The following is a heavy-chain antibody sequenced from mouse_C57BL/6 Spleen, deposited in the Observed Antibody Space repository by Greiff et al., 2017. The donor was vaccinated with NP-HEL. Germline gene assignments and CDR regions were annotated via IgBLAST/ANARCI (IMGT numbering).Heavy chain of an antibody. D-gene: IGHD2-2*01. CDR2: INPSNGGT. CDR1: GYTFTSYW. V-gene: IGHV1-53*01. CDR3: ASVYYGYDEDWYFDV. J-gene: IGHJ1*03. Sequence: VQLQQPGTELVKPGASVKLSCKASGYTFTSYWMHWVKQRPGQGLEWIGNINPSNGGTNYNEKLKSKATLTVDKSSSTAYMQLSSLTSEDAAVYYCASVYYGYDEDWYFDVWGTGTTVTVSS.